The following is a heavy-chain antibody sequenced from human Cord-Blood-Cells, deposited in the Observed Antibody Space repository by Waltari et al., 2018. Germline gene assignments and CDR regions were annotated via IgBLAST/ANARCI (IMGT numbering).Heavy chain of an antibody. J-gene: IGHJ4*02. CDR2: ISYDGSNK. D-gene: IGHD6-19*01. CDR1: GFTFSRYA. CDR3: ARVPYSSGPLDY. Sequence: QVQLVESGGGVVQPGRSLRLSCAASGFTFSRYAMHWVRQAPGKGLEWVAVISYDGSNKYYADSVKGRFTISRDNSKNTLYLQMNSLRAEDTAVYYCARVPYSSGPLDYWGQGTLVTVSS. V-gene: IGHV3-30-3*01.